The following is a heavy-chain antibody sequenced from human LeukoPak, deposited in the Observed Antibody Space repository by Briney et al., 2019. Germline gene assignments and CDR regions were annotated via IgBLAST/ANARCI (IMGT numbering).Heavy chain of an antibody. J-gene: IGHJ4*02. D-gene: IGHD3-10*01. CDR2: ISHDGSNK. CDR1: GFTFSSYV. CDR3: ARDNGSGTFFDY. Sequence: GGSLRLSCAASGFTFSSYVMHWVRQAPGKGLEWVALISHDGSNKYYADSVKGRFTISRDNSKNTLYLQMNTLRAEDTAVYYCARDNGSGTFFDYWGQGTLVTVSS. V-gene: IGHV3-30-3*01.